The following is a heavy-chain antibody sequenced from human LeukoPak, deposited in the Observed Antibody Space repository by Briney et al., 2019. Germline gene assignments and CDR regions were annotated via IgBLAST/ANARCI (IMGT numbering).Heavy chain of an antibody. V-gene: IGHV3-30*18. D-gene: IGHD6-19*01. CDR1: GFTFSSYG. CDR2: ISYDGSNK. J-gene: IGHJ4*02. CDR3: AKGMGIAVAGDY. Sequence: QPGRSLRLSCAAPGFTFSSYGMHWVRQAPGKGLEWVTVISYDGSNKYYADSVKGRFTISRDNSKNTLYLQMNSLRAEDTAVYYCAKGMGIAVAGDYWGQGTLVTVSS.